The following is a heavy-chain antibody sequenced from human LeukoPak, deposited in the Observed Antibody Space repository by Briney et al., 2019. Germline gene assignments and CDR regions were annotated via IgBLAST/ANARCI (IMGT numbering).Heavy chain of an antibody. J-gene: IGHJ4*02. CDR3: AKSPKYYGPGSSYFDY. CDR1: GFTFSSYA. CDR2: ISGSGGST. D-gene: IGHD3-10*01. V-gene: IGHV3-23*01. Sequence: GGSLRLSCAASGFTFSSYAMSWVRQAPGKGLEWVSPISGSGGSTYYADSVKGRFTISRDNSKNTLYLQMNSLRAEDTAVYYCAKSPKYYGPGSSYFDYWGQGTLVTVSS.